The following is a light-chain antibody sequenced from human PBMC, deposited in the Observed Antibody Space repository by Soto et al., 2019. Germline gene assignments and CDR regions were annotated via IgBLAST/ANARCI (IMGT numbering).Light chain of an antibody. CDR1: SSNIGNNY. CDR3: GPWDGSLIGYV. J-gene: IGLJ1*01. V-gene: IGLV1-51*01. Sequence: SVLTQPPSVSAAPRKRVTISCSGISSNIGNNYVSSYHHLPGTAPKLLIYDNDKRPSGIPDRFSGSKSGTSATLGITGLQTGDEADYYCGPWDGSLIGYVFGSGSKV. CDR2: DND.